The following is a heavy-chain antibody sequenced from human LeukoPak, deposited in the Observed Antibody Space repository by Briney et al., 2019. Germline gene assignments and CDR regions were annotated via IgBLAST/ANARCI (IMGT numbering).Heavy chain of an antibody. J-gene: IGHJ6*02. CDR2: IIPIFAIA. D-gene: IGHD3-16*01. Sequence: VASVKVSCKASGGTFTSYAISWVRQAPGQGREWMGGIIPIFAIANYAQKFQGRVTITADKSTSTAYMELSSLRSEDTAVYYCARGDYVYAERYYGMDVGGQRTTVTVSS. CDR3: ARGDYVYAERYYGMDV. V-gene: IGHV1-69*10. CDR1: GGTFTSYA.